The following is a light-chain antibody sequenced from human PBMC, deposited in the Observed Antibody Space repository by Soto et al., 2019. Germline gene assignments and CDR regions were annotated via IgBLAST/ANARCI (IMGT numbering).Light chain of an antibody. CDR2: DAS. CDR1: QSANTY. V-gene: IGKV3-11*01. CDR3: QQRSYWPPYT. Sequence: EIVLTQSPATLSLSPGERATLSCRASQSANTYLAWYQQKPGQSPRLLIYDASNRATGIPARFSGSGSGTDFTLTISSLESEDSAVYYCQQRSYWPPYTFGQGTKVDI. J-gene: IGKJ2*01.